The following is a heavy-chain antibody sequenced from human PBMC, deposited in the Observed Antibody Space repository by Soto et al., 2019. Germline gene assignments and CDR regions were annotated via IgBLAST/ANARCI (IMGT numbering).Heavy chain of an antibody. V-gene: IGHV3-30*18. Sequence: GGSLRLSCAASGFAFSNYAMHWVRQAPGKGLEWVALTSYDGNNEYYTDSVKGRFTISRDNSKNTLFLQMNSPRPEDTAVYYCAKDKGVFNWATSYFDYWGQGALVTVSS. CDR3: AKDKGVFNWATSYFDY. J-gene: IGHJ4*02. CDR2: TSYDGNNE. CDR1: GFAFSNYA. D-gene: IGHD1-1*01.